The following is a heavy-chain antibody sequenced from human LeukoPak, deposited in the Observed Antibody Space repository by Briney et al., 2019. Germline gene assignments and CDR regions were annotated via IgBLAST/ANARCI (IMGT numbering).Heavy chain of an antibody. J-gene: IGHJ4*02. CDR2: ISSSSSTI. V-gene: IGHV3-48*02. D-gene: IGHD6-6*01. Sequence: GGSLRLSCAASGFTFSSYNMNWVRQAPGKGLEWVSYISSSSSTIYYADSVKGRFTISRDNAKNSLYLQMNSLRDEDTAVYYCAREYSGSSGSVSDYWGQGTLATVSS. CDR1: GFTFSSYN. CDR3: AREYSGSSGSVSDY.